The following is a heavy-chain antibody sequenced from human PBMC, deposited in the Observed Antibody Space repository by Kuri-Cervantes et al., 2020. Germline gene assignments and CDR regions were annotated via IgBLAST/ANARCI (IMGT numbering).Heavy chain of an antibody. CDR2: ISSSSSSTI. CDR3: ARDSNDFWSGFYYYYGMDV. J-gene: IGHJ6*02. D-gene: IGHD3-3*01. Sequence: GESLKISCAASGFTFSSYSMNWVRQAPGKGLEWVSYISSSSSSTIYYADSVKGRFTISRDNSKNTLYLQMNSLRAEDTAVYYCARDSNDFWSGFYYYYGMDVRGQGTTVTVSS. V-gene: IGHV3-48*01. CDR1: GFTFSSYS.